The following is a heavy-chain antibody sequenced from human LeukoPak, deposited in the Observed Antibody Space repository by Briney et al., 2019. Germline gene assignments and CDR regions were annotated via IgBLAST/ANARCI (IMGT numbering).Heavy chain of an antibody. V-gene: IGHV1-24*01. CDR2: FDPEDGET. CDR1: GYTLTELS. CDR3: ARGPGLLWFGDPEDY. D-gene: IGHD3-10*01. Sequence: GASVRVSCKVSGYTLTELSMHWVRQAPGKGLEWMGGFDPEDGETIYAQKFQGRVTMTEDTSTDTAYMELSSLRSEDTAVYYCARGPGLLWFGDPEDYWGQGTLVTVSS. J-gene: IGHJ4*02.